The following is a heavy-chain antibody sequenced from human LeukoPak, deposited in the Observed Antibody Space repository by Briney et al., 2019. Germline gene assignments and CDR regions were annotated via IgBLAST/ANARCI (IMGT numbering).Heavy chain of an antibody. CDR2: IYYSGST. D-gene: IGHD3-10*01. CDR3: ARTWGRGAPYYYYYYMDV. V-gene: IGHV4-59*01. CDR1: GGSISSYY. J-gene: IGHJ6*03. Sequence: PSETLSLTCTVSGGSISSYYWSWIRQPPGKGLEWIGYIYYSGSTNYNPSLKSRVTISVDTSKNQFSLKLSSVTAADTAVYYCARTWGRGAPYYYYYYMDVWGKGTTVTISS.